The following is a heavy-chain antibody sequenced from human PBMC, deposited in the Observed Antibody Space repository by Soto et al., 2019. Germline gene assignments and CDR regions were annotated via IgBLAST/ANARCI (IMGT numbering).Heavy chain of an antibody. CDR2: INHSGST. CDR1: RGSFSGYY. J-gene: IGHJ4*02. D-gene: IGHD5-18*01. Sequence: PWETLSLTCAVYRGSFSGYYWSWIRQPPGKGLEWIGEINHSGSTNYNPSLKSRVTISVDTSKNQFSLKLSSVTAADTAVYYCARGSHTAMDYWGQGTLVTVSS. V-gene: IGHV4-34*01. CDR3: ARGSHTAMDY.